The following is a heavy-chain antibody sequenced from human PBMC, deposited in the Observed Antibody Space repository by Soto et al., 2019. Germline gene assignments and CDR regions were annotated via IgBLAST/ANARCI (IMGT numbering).Heavy chain of an antibody. D-gene: IGHD3-10*01. V-gene: IGHV4-34*01. CDR2: INHSGST. J-gene: IGHJ5*02. Sequence: QVQLQQWGAGLLKPSETLSLTCAVYGVSFSGYYWSWIRQPPGKGLEWIGEINHSGSTNYNPSLKSRFTISVDTSKNQFSLRLTSMTAADTAVYYCAGLYMVRGVVKPGDSWGRGTLVTVSS. CDR1: GVSFSGYY. CDR3: AGLYMVRGVVKPGDS.